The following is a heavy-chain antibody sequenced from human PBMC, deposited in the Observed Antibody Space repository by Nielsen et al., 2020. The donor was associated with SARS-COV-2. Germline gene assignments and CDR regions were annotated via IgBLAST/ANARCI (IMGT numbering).Heavy chain of an antibody. J-gene: IGHJ4*02. V-gene: IGHV3-15*01. Sequence: GGSLRLSCSASGFILSSYWMTWVRQAPGKGLEWVGRIKSKTDGGTTDYAAPVKGRFTISRDDSKNTLYLQINSLKTEDTAVYYCTTGANYWGRGTLVTVSS. CDR3: TTGANY. D-gene: IGHD5-12*01. CDR2: IKSKTDGGTT. CDR1: GFILSSYW.